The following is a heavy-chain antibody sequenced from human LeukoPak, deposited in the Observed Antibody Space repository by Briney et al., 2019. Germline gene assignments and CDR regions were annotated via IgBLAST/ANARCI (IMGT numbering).Heavy chain of an antibody. D-gene: IGHD4-17*01. V-gene: IGHV4-31*03. J-gene: IGHJ4*02. CDR1: GGSISSGGYY. Sequence: SQTLSLTCTVSGGSISSGGYYWSWVRQHPGKGLEWIGYMYYSGSTYYNPSLKSRVTISVDTSKNQFSLKLSSVTAADTAVYYCASLRILDDYGDYSYWGQGTLVTVSS. CDR2: MYYSGST. CDR3: ASLRILDDYGDYSY.